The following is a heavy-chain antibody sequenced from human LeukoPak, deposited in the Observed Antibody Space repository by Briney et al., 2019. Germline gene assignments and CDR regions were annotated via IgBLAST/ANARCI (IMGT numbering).Heavy chain of an antibody. CDR3: ARDLGHFCSSRGSFCDY. J-gene: IGHJ4*02. V-gene: IGHV3-33*01. Sequence: GGSLSLSSAASGFTFSTFGFQTGPQAPGKGLEWVAVIWYDGSNKYYADSVQGRFSISRDDSKNTLYLQMDSLRAEDTAVYYCARDLGHFCSSRGSFCDYWGQGTLVTVSS. CDR1: GFTFSTFG. CDR2: IWYDGSNK. D-gene: IGHD3-3*02.